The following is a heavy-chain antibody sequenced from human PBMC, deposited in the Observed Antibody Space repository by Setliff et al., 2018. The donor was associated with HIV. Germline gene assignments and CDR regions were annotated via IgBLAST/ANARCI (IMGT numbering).Heavy chain of an antibody. CDR1: GGSISSGGYY. CDR2: IYYSGNT. J-gene: IGHJ3*02. D-gene: IGHD2-2*01. CDR3: ARAFCSSASCYGGGDAFDI. Sequence: SETLSLTCTVPGGSISSGGYYWSWIRQHPGRGLEWIGYIYYSGNTYYNPSLKSRLTISVDTSKNHFSLKLSSVTAADTAVYYCARAFCSSASCYGGGDAFDIWGQGTMVTVSS. V-gene: IGHV4-31*03.